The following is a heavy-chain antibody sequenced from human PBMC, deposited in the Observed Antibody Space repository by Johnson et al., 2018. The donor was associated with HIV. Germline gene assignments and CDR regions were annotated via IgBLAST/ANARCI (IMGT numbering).Heavy chain of an antibody. CDR2: ISGGASTI. V-gene: IGHV3-11*04. CDR1: GFSFDDYG. J-gene: IGHJ3*02. D-gene: IGHD5-24*01. CDR3: ARAMRWPNSFDI. Sequence: QVQLVESGGGLVQPGRSLRLSCAASGFSFDDYGMSWVRQAPGKGLEWVSYISGGASTISYADSVKGRFTISRDNAKNSLYLQMNSLRAEDTAVYYGARAMRWPNSFDIRGQGTMVTVSS.